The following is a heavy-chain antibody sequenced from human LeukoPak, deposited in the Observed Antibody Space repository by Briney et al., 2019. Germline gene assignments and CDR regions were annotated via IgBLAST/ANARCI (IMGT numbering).Heavy chain of an antibody. CDR3: ARGSSSWYYFDY. Sequence: ASETLSLTCTVSGGSISSSSYYWGWIRQPPGKGLEWIGSIYYSGSTYYNPSLKSRVTISVDTSKNQFSLKLSSVTAADTAVYYCARGSSSWYYFDYWGQGTLVTVSS. CDR1: GGSISSSSYY. J-gene: IGHJ4*02. CDR2: IYYSGST. D-gene: IGHD6-13*01. V-gene: IGHV4-39*07.